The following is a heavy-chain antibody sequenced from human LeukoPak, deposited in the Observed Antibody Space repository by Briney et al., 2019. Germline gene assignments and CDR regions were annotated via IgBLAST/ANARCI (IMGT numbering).Heavy chain of an antibody. CDR2: IYPADSDT. V-gene: IGHV5-51*01. CDR3: ARLTPGVGATAEY. J-gene: IGHJ4*02. CDR1: GFSFSTNW. D-gene: IGHD1-26*01. Sequence: KPGESLKISCKGSGFSFSTNWIGWVRQMPGKGLEWMGIIYPADSDTRYNSSLQGQVTISADKSITTASLQWRSLKASDTATYYCARLTPGVGATAEYWGQGTPVTVSS.